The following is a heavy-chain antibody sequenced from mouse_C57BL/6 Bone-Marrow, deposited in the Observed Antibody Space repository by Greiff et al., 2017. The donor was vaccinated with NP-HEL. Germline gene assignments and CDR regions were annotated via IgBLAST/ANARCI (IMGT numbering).Heavy chain of an antibody. Sequence: VQLQQPGAELVRPGSSVKLSCKASGYTFTSYWMHWVKQRPIQGLEWIGNIDPSDSETHYNQKFKDKATLTVDKSSSTAYMQLSSLTSEDSAVYYCARYGNYLYYFDYWGQGTTLTVSS. CDR1: GYTFTSYW. V-gene: IGHV1-52*01. CDR2: IDPSDSET. D-gene: IGHD2-1*01. J-gene: IGHJ2*01. CDR3: ARYGNYLYYFDY.